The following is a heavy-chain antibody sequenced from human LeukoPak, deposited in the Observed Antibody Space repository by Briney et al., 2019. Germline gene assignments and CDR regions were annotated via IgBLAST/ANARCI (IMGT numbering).Heavy chain of an antibody. CDR1: GFTFSNAW. CDR3: TTVVHYGDYSFDY. Sequence: GGSLRLSCAASGFTFSNAWMGWVRQAPGKGLEWVGRKSKTDGGTTDYAAPVKGRFTISRDDSKNTLYLQMNSLKTEDTAVYYCTTVVHYGDYSFDYWGQGTLVTVSS. D-gene: IGHD4-17*01. J-gene: IGHJ4*02. CDR2: KSKTDGGTT. V-gene: IGHV3-15*01.